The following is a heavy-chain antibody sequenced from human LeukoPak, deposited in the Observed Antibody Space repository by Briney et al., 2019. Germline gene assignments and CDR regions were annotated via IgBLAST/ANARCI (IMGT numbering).Heavy chain of an antibody. CDR3: ARVRAVAGNHDAFDI. CDR1: GGSISGYY. D-gene: IGHD6-19*01. J-gene: IGHJ3*02. V-gene: IGHV4-59*01. CDR2: IYYSGST. Sequence: PSETLSLTCTVSGGSISGYYWSWIRQPPGKGLEWIGYIYYSGSTNYNPSLKSRVTISVDTSKNQFSLKLSSVTAADTAVYYCARVRAVAGNHDAFDIWGQGTMVTVSS.